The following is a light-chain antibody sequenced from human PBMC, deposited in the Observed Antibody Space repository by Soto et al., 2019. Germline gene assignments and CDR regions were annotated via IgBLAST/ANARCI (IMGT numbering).Light chain of an antibody. J-gene: IGLJ1*01. CDR3: SSYTSSSTPYV. V-gene: IGLV2-14*01. Sequence: QSALTQPASVSGSPGQSITISCTGTSSEVGGYNYVSWYQQHPGKAPKLMIYDVSNRPSGVSNRFSGSKSGNTASLTISGLQAEDEADYYCSSYTSSSTPYVFGPGTKVTVL. CDR1: SSEVGGYNY. CDR2: DVS.